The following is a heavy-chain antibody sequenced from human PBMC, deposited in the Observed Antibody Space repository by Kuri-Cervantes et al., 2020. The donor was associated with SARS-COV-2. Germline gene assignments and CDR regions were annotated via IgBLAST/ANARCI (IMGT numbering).Heavy chain of an antibody. CDR1: GFTFSNYD. Sequence: GESLKISCAASGFTFSNYDMQWVRQAPGKGLEWVAVMWDDGRNKYYADSVKGRFTISRDNSKNMLFLQMNSLRAEDTAVYYCVRDGDHWNFDYWGQGTLVTVSS. V-gene: IGHV3-33*01. J-gene: IGHJ4*02. CDR3: VRDGDHWNFDY. D-gene: IGHD1-1*01. CDR2: MWDDGRNK.